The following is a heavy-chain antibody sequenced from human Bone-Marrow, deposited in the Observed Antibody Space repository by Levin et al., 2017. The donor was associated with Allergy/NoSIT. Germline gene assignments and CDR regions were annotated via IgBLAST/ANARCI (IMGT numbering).Heavy chain of an antibody. CDR2: ISSNSGST. CDR1: GFDFHDFA. Sequence: PGGSLRLSCAASGFDFHDFAMHWVRLVPGQGPEWVGGISSNSGSTTYADSVRGRFSISRDNAKNSLYLDMTGVKFEDTAFYCCSKINAGENYWGQGTLVTVSS. V-gene: IGHV3-9*01. J-gene: IGHJ4*02. D-gene: IGHD1-26*01. CDR3: SKINAGENY.